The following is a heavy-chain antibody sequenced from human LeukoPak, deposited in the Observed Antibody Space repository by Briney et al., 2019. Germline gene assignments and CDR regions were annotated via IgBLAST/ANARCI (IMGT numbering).Heavy chain of an antibody. Sequence: PGRSLRLSCAASGFTFSSYEMNWVRQAPGKGLEWVSYISSSGSTIYYADSVKGRFTISRDNAKNSLYLQMNSLRAEDTAVYYCARAGYVWGSYRYSFDYWGQGTLVTVSS. V-gene: IGHV3-48*03. CDR1: GFTFSSYE. CDR2: ISSSGSTI. CDR3: ARAGYVWGSYRYSFDY. D-gene: IGHD3-16*02. J-gene: IGHJ4*02.